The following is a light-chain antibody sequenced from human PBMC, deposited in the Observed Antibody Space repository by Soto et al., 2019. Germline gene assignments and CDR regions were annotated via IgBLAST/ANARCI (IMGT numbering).Light chain of an antibody. J-gene: IGLJ2*01. CDR2: DVS. Sequence: QSALTQPASVSGSPGQSITISCTGTSDDIGANNYVSWYQQHPGKAPKLIIYDVSNRPWGVSHRFSGSKSGNTASLTIAGLQAVDEADYHCSSYTGSNTHVVFGGGTKLTV. CDR3: SSYTGSNTHVV. V-gene: IGLV2-14*01. CDR1: SDDIGANNY.